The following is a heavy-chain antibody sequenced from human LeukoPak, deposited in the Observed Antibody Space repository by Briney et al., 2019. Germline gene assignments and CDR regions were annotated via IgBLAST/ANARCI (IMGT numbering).Heavy chain of an antibody. CDR2: IYHSGSS. D-gene: IGHD1-14*01. J-gene: IGHJ4*02. CDR3: ARGTCATPEPETAFDY. V-gene: IGHV4-38-2*01. Sequence: VKPSETLSLTCAVSGYSISSGYYWGWIRQPPGKGLEWIGSIYHSGSSYYNPSLKSRVTISVDTSKNQFSLKLSSVTAADTAVYYCARGTCATPEPETAFDYWGQGTLVTVSS. CDR1: GYSISSGYY.